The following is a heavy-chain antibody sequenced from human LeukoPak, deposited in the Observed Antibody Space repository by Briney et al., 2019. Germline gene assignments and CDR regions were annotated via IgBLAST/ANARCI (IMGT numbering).Heavy chain of an antibody. CDR3: ARQYYDSSGYSRRKLTNWFDP. Sequence: SETLSLTCTVSGGSISSYYWSWIRQPPGKGLEWIGYIYYSGSTNYNPSLKSRVTISVDTSKNQFSLKLRSVTAADTALYYCARQYYDSSGYSRRKLTNWFDPWGQGTLVTVSS. J-gene: IGHJ5*02. CDR2: IYYSGST. V-gene: IGHV4-59*01. D-gene: IGHD3-22*01. CDR1: GGSISSYY.